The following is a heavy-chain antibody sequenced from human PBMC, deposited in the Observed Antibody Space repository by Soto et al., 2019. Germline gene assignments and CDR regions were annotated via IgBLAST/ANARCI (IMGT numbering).Heavy chain of an antibody. Sequence: VQLVESGGGLVKAGGSLRLFCTASGFTFRNYNMNWVLQAPGKGLEWVSSISTGGAYMFYADSVKGRFTISRDNAQNSLFLQIDSPRAEDTAVYYCARDIASPGGDYFDSWGQGTLVTVSS. CDR3: ARDIASPGGDYFDS. CDR1: GFTFRNYN. J-gene: IGHJ4*02. D-gene: IGHD2-21*01. V-gene: IGHV3-21*06. CDR2: ISTGGAYM.